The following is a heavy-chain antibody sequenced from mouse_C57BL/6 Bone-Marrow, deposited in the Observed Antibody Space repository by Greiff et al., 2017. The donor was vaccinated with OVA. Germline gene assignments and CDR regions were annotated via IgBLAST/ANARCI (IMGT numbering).Heavy chain of an antibody. V-gene: IGHV2-9-1*01. Sequence: VQLQESGPGLVAPSQSLSITCTVSGFSLTSYAISWVRQPPGKGLEWLGVIWTGGGTNYNSALKSRLSISKDNSKSQVFLKMNSLQTDDTARYYCARNYYGSSYGGFDYWGQGTTLTVSS. D-gene: IGHD1-1*01. CDR1: GFSLTSYA. CDR3: ARNYYGSSYGGFDY. J-gene: IGHJ2*01. CDR2: IWTGGGT.